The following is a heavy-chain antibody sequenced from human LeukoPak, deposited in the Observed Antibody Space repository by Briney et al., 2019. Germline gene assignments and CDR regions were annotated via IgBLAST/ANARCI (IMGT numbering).Heavy chain of an antibody. J-gene: IGHJ4*02. CDR3: ARVPGGGLGWKLLAY. V-gene: IGHV1-18*01. D-gene: IGHD1-26*01. CDR2: ISAYNDNT. Sequence: ASVKVSCKASGYTFSSYGITWVRQAPGQGLEWMGWISAYNDNTNYAQNLQGRVTMTTDTSTSTAYMDLRGLRSDDTAVYYCARVPGGGLGWKLLAYWGQGTLVTVSS. CDR1: GYTFSSYG.